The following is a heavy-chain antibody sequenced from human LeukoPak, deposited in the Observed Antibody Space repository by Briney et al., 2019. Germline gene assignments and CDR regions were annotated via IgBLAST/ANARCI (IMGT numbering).Heavy chain of an antibody. CDR2: IYYSGST. CDR1: GGSVSSGSYY. D-gene: IGHD6-25*01. J-gene: IGHJ5*02. Sequence: PSETLSLTCTVSGGSVSSGSYYWSWIRQPPGKGLEWIGYIYYSGSTNYNPSLKSRVTISVDTSKNQFSLKLSSATAADTAVYYCARDGGSGWANWFDPWGQGTLVTVSS. V-gene: IGHV4-61*01. CDR3: ARDGGSGWANWFDP.